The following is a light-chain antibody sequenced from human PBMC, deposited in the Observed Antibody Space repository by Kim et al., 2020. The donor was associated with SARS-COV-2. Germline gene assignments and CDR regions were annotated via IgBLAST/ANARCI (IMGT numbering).Light chain of an antibody. CDR1: QSISNY. CDR2: AAS. Sequence: SASVGDRVTITCRASQSISNYLNWYQQKQGKAPKLLIYAASSLKSGVTSRFSGSGSGTEFTLTISSLQREDFATYYCKQSYRTPYTSGQGTKLDI. CDR3: KQSYRTPYT. V-gene: IGKV1-39*01. J-gene: IGKJ2*01.